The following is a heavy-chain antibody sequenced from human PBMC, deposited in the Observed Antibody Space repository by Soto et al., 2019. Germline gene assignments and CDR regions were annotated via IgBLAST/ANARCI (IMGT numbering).Heavy chain of an antibody. CDR2: ISAYNDNI. CDR3: VRLSTTGSYSLDY. Sequence: QVQLVQSGAEVKKPGASVKVSCKASGYTFTNYAISWVRQAPGQGLEWMGWISAYNDNINYAQKLQGRVTMTTDTSTTTAYMELRSLISDDTAVYYCVRLSTTGSYSLDYWGQGTLVTVSS. D-gene: IGHD1-26*01. V-gene: IGHV1-18*01. CDR1: GYTFTNYA. J-gene: IGHJ4*02.